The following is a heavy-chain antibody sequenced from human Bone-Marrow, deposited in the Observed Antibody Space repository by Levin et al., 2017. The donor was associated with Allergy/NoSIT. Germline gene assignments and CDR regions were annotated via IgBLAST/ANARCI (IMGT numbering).Heavy chain of an antibody. CDR1: GFTFSIYS. CDR3: ARGIIGDVRVAHKEAFDI. V-gene: IGHV3-21*01. D-gene: IGHD2-8*02. J-gene: IGHJ3*02. Sequence: SCTVSGFTFSIYSINWVRRAPGKGLEWVSSISSSGSDMYYVDSVKGRFTISRDNAKNSLTLQMNSLRAEDTAVYYCARGIIGDVRVAHKEAFDIWGQGTMVSVSS. CDR2: ISSSGSDM.